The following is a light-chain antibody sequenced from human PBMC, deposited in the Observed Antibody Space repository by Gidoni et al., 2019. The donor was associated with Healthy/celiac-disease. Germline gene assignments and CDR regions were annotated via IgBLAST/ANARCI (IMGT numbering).Light chain of an antibody. CDR2: AAS. V-gene: IGKV1-39*01. Sequence: DIQMTQSPSSLSASVGDRDTITCRASQSISSYLNWYQQKPGKAPNLLIYAASSLQSGVPSSFSGSGSGTDFTLTISSLQPEDFATYYCQQSYSTPFTFGGGTKVEIK. J-gene: IGKJ4*01. CDR3: QQSYSTPFT. CDR1: QSISSY.